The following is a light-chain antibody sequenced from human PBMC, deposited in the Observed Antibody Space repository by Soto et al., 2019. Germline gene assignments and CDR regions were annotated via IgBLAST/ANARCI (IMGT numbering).Light chain of an antibody. CDR2: KAS. V-gene: IGKV1-5*03. J-gene: IGKJ1*01. CDR1: QSISSW. CDR3: QQYNSYSKT. Sequence: DIQMTQSPSTLSASVGDRVTITCRASQSISSWLAWYQQKPGKAPKLLIYKASSLESGVPSRFSGSGSGTXXXXTXSSLQPDDFATYYCQQYNSYSKTFGQGTKVEIK.